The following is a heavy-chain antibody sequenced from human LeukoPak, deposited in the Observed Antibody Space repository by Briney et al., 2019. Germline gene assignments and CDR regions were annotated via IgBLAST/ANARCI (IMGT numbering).Heavy chain of an antibody. Sequence: GGSLRLSCVVSGISLSNYAMTWVRQAPGKGLEWVSYISERGGSTTYADSVKGRFTISRDTSLNTLYLQMNNLRAEDTAVYSCAKRGVVIRGILVIGYHQEAYHYDFWGQGVLVTVSS. CDR3: AKRGVVIRGILVIGYHQEAYHYDF. V-gene: IGHV3-23*01. J-gene: IGHJ4*02. D-gene: IGHD3-10*01. CDR1: GISLSNYA. CDR2: ISERGGST.